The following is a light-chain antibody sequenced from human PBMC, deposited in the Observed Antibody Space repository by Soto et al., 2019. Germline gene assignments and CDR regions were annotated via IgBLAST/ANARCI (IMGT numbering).Light chain of an antibody. CDR2: AAS. Sequence: DIQMTQSPSSLPAYVGNRVTITCRASQNIINYLNWYQQKPGKAPKLLIYAASSLQSGVPSRFSGSGSGTDFTLTISSLQPEDFGTYYCQQSYSTPPWTFGQGTKVDIK. J-gene: IGKJ1*01. CDR1: QNIINY. V-gene: IGKV1-39*01. CDR3: QQSYSTPPWT.